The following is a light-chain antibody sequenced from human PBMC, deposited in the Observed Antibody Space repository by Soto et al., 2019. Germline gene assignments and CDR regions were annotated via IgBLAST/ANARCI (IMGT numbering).Light chain of an antibody. CDR3: SSYSVTNIFV. J-gene: IGLJ1*01. V-gene: IGLV2-8*01. CDR2: EVS. CDR1: SSDVGGYNY. Sequence: QSALTQPPSASGSPGQSVTISCTGTSSDVGGYNYVSWYQQHPGKAPKVIIYEVSKRPSGVPDRFSGSKSGSTASLTVSGLQAEGEADYYCSSYSVTNIFVCXTGTKGTVL.